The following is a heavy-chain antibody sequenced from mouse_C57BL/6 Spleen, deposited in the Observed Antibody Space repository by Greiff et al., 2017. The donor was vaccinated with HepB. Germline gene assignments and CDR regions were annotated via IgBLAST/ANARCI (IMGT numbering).Heavy chain of an antibody. CDR3: ARSNYGSSYEDYFDY. J-gene: IGHJ2*01. CDR2: INPNNGGT. Sequence: EVQLQQSGPELVKPGASVKMSCKASGYTFTDYNMHWVKQSHGKSLEWIGYINPNNGGTSYNQKFKGKATLTVNKSSSTAYMELRSLTSEDSAVYYCARSNYGSSYEDYFDYWGQGTTLTVSS. V-gene: IGHV1-22*01. D-gene: IGHD1-1*01. CDR1: GYTFTDYN.